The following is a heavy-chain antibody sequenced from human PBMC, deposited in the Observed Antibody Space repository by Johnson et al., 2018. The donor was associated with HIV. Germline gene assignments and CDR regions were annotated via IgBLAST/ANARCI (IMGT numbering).Heavy chain of an antibody. J-gene: IGHJ3*02. CDR2: ISYDGGNK. V-gene: IGHV3-30*18. Sequence: QVQLVESGGGVVQPGRSLRLSCAASGFTFSSYGMHWVRQAPGKGLEWVAVISYDGGNKYYADSVKGRFTISRDNSKNTLYLQMNSLRAEDTAVYYCAKAQSVVVIGIGAFDIWGQGTMVTVSS. CDR1: GFTFSSYG. CDR3: AKAQSVVVIGIGAFDI. D-gene: IGHD3-22*01.